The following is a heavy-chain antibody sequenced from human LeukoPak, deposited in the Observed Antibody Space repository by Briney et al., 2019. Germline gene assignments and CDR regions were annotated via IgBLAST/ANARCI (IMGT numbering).Heavy chain of an antibody. Sequence: PGGSLRLSCAVSGFAVSSNYMSWVRQAPGEGLEWVSVIYSDRSTYYADSVKGRFTISRDNSKNTLYLQMNSLRAEDTAVYYCARLVRTMVRGVYYYYMDVWGKGTTVTVSS. V-gene: IGHV3-53*01. CDR1: GFAVSSNY. CDR2: IYSDRST. J-gene: IGHJ6*03. CDR3: ARLVRTMVRGVYYYYMDV. D-gene: IGHD3-10*01.